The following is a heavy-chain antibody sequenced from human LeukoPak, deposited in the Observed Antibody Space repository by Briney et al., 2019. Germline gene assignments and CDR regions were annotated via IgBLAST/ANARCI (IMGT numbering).Heavy chain of an antibody. CDR1: GGSISSYY. V-gene: IGHV4-4*07. J-gene: IGHJ4*02. D-gene: IGHD3-9*01. CDR3: ARDRILTGYSYFDY. Sequence: SETLSLTCTVSGGSISSYYWSWIRQPAGKGLEWIGRIYTSGSTNYNPSLKSRVTISVDTSKNQFSLKLSSVTAADTAVYYCARDRILTGYSYFDYWGQGTLVTVSS. CDR2: IYTSGST.